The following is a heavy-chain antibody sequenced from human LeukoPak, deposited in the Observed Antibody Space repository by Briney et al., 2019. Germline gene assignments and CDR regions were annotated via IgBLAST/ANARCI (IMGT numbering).Heavy chain of an antibody. CDR1: GYTFTSYY. CDR2: INPSGGAT. J-gene: IGHJ6*02. CDR3: AGHSDLGSGSHYPYYYHMDV. D-gene: IGHD3-10*01. Sequence: ASVKVSCKASGYTFTSYYMHWVRQAPGQGLEWMGIINPSGGATSYAQKFQGRVAMIGDTSTSTVYMQMSSLRIDDTAVYYCAGHSDLGSGSHYPYYYHMDVWGQGTTVTVSS. V-gene: IGHV1-46*01.